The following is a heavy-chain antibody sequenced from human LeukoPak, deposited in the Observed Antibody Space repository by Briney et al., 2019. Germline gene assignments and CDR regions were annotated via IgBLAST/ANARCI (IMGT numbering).Heavy chain of an antibody. J-gene: IGHJ4*02. Sequence: ASVKVSCTASGYTFTSYYMHWVRQAPGQGLEWMGIINPSGGSTSYAQKFQGRVTMTRDTSTSTVYMELSSLRSEDTAVYYCARDLSSGWDDYWGQGTLVTVSS. CDR3: ARDLSSGWDDY. V-gene: IGHV1-46*01. CDR2: INPSGGST. CDR1: GYTFTSYY. D-gene: IGHD6-19*01.